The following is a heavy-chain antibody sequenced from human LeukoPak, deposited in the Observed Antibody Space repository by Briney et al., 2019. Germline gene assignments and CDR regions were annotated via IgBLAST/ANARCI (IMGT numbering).Heavy chain of an antibody. CDR2: IYHSGST. CDR3: ATAPYCGGDCYLD. CDR1: GYSISSGYY. J-gene: IGHJ4*02. D-gene: IGHD2-21*02. Sequence: SETLSLTCTVSGYSISSGYYWGWIRQPPGKGLEWIGSIYHSGSTYYNPSLKSRVTISVDTSKNQFSLKLSSATAADTAVYYCATAPYCGGDCYLDWGQGTLVTVSS. V-gene: IGHV4-38-2*02.